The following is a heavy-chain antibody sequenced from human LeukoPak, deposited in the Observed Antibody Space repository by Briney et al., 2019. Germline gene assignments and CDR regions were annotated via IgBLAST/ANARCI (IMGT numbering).Heavy chain of an antibody. V-gene: IGHV3-23*01. Sequence: GGSLRLSCAASGFTFSSYDMNWVRQAPGKGLEWVSAISRSGGITYYADSVKGRSTISRDNSKNTLYLQMNSLRADDTAVYYCAKDGGSYTGYFDYWGQGTLATVSS. CDR1: GFTFSSYD. D-gene: IGHD1-26*01. J-gene: IGHJ4*02. CDR3: AKDGGSYTGYFDY. CDR2: ISRSGGIT.